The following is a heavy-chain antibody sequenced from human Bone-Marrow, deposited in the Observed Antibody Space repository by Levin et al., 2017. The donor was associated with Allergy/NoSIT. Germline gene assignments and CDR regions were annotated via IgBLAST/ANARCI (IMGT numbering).Heavy chain of an antibody. CDR3: ARGKTTVTLSYWYFDL. V-gene: IGHV4-59*01. CDR2: IYYSGST. J-gene: IGHJ2*01. CDR1: GGSISSYY. Sequence: GSLRLSCTVSGGSISSYYWSWIRQPPGKGLEWIGYIYYSGSTNYNPSLKSRVTISVDTSKNQFSLKLSSVTAADTAVYYCARGKTTVTLSYWYFDLWGRGTLVTVSS. D-gene: IGHD4-17*01.